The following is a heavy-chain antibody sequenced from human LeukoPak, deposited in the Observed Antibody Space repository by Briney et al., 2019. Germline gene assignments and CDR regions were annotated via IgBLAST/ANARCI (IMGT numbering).Heavy chain of an antibody. CDR2: IYYSGST. J-gene: IGHJ5*02. D-gene: IGHD6-6*01. Sequence: SETLSLTCTVSGGSISSGGYYWSWIRQHPGKGLEWIGYIYYSGSTYYNPSLKSGVTISVDTSKNQFSLKLSSVTAADTAVYYCARVRQLAGGRWFDPWGQGTLVTVSS. V-gene: IGHV4-31*03. CDR1: GGSISSGGYY. CDR3: ARVRQLAGGRWFDP.